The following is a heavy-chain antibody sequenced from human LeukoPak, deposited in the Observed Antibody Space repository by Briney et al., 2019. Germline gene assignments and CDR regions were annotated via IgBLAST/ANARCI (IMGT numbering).Heavy chain of an antibody. Sequence: HPGGSLRLSSAAPGVTFTNSGIHCVRQAPGKGLEWVAFIRDDGDNKFYVDSVKGRFTISRDNSKNTLYLQMNSLGAEDTALYYSATSRGRDGYTLSDDYWGQGTLVTVSS. CDR3: ATSRGRDGYTLSDDY. V-gene: IGHV3-30*02. D-gene: IGHD5-24*01. J-gene: IGHJ4*02. CDR2: IRDDGDNK. CDR1: GVTFTNSG.